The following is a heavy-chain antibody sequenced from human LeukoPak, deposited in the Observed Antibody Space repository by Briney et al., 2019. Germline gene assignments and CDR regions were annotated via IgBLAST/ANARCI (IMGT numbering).Heavy chain of an antibody. J-gene: IGHJ3*02. Sequence: GASVKVSCKASGYTFTSYDINWVRQATGQGLEWMGWMNPNSGNTDYAQKFQGRVTMTRNTSISTAYMELSSLRSEVTTVYSCASLPPLNTVVVVAADNAFDIWGQGTMVTVSS. CDR3: ASLPPLNTVVVVAADNAFDI. D-gene: IGHD2-15*01. CDR2: MNPNSGNT. V-gene: IGHV1-8*01. CDR1: GYTFTSYD.